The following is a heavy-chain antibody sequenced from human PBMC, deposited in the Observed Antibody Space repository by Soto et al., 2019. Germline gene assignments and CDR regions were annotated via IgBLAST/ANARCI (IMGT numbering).Heavy chain of an antibody. V-gene: IGHV4-34*01. CDR1: GESLSGYY. J-gene: IGHJ4*02. D-gene: IGHD6-13*01. CDR3: ARGKIEAAARIWLY. Sequence: SETRSLTCSVYGESLSGYYWSWIRQPPGKGLEWIGRIDHRGSTNNNPSLMSRVTMSVDTSKNQFSLKLRFVTAADTAVYYCARGKIEAAARIWLYWGQGTQVTVSS. CDR2: IDHRGST.